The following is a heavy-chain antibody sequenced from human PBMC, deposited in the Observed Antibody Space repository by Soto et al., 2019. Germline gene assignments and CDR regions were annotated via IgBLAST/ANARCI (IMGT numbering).Heavy chain of an antibody. D-gene: IGHD6-19*01. CDR2: IFWDDHK. CDR3: APSLVVPGAFDIWGQAVGGAFDI. CDR1: GFSLTTSGVG. V-gene: IGHV2-5*02. Sequence: QITLKESGPTLVTPTQTLTLTCTFSGFSLTTSGVGVGWIRQPPGKALEWLALIFWDDHKRFSPSLETRLTINKDTAKDPVVLTMINMGPVDTATYYCAPSLVVPGAFDIWGQAVGGAFDIWGRGTMVTVST. J-gene: IGHJ3*02.